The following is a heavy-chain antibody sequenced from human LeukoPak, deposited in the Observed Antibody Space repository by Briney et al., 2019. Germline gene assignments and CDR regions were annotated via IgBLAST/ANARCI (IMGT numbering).Heavy chain of an antibody. D-gene: IGHD3-10*01. V-gene: IGHV3-21*01. CDR3: ARVGHYGSGSYPTTPFDY. CDR1: GFTFSSYW. Sequence: GGSLRLSCAASGFTFSSYWMHWVRQAPGKGLEWVSSISSSSSYIYYADSVKGRFTISRDNAKNSLYLQMNSLRAEDTAVYYCARVGHYGSGSYPTTPFDYWGQGTLVTVSS. J-gene: IGHJ4*02. CDR2: ISSSSSYI.